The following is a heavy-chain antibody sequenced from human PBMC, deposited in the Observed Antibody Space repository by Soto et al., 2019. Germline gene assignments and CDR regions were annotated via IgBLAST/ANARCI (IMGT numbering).Heavy chain of an antibody. CDR2: IIPIFGTA. J-gene: IGHJ5*02. Sequence: SVKVSCKAAGGTFSSYAISWVRQAPGQGLEWMGGIIPIFGTANYAQKFQGRVTITADKSTSTAYMALSSLRSEDTAVYYCARVLDPTGTTDWFVPWGQGTLVTVSS. CDR1: GGTFSSYA. D-gene: IGHD1-7*01. CDR3: ARVLDPTGTTDWFVP. V-gene: IGHV1-69*06.